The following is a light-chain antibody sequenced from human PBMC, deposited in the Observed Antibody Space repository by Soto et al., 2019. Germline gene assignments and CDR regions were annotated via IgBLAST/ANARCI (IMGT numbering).Light chain of an antibody. Sequence: QSVLTQPPSASGSPGQSVTISCTGTSSDVGAYNYVSWYQQHPGKAPKLMIYDVSKRPSGVPYRFSGSKSGNAASLTVSGLQGVDEADYYCSSYAGSGWVFGGGTKVTVL. CDR2: DVS. CDR3: SSYAGSGWV. J-gene: IGLJ3*02. CDR1: SSDVGAYNY. V-gene: IGLV2-8*01.